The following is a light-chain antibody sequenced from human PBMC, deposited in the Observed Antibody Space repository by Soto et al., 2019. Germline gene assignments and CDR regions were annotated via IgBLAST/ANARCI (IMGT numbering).Light chain of an antibody. CDR3: LQYGSSPLT. CDR1: QSVSNRY. V-gene: IGKV3-20*01. Sequence: EIVLTQSPGTLSLSPGERVTLSCRASQSVSNRYLAWYQRKPGQAPRLLIFDASSKATGIPDSFSGSGSGTDFTLTISRLEPEDFAVYYCLQYGSSPLTFGGGTKVEIK. CDR2: DAS. J-gene: IGKJ4*01.